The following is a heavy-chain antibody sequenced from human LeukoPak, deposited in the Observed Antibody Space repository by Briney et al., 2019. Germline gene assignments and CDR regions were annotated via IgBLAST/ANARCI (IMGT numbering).Heavy chain of an antibody. CDR2: IRYDGSNK. CDR1: GFTFSSYD. Sequence: GGSLRLSCAASGFTFSSYDMHWVRRAPGKGLEWVAFIRYDGSNKYYADSVKGRFTISRDNSKNTLYLQMNSLRAEDTAVYYCAKGYYYDSSALGGNWFDPWGQGTLVTVSS. J-gene: IGHJ5*02. D-gene: IGHD3-22*01. CDR3: AKGYYYDSSALGGNWFDP. V-gene: IGHV3-30*02.